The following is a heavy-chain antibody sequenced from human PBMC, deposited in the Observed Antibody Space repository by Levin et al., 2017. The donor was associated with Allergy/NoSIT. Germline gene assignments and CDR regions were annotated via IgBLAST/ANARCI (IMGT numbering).Heavy chain of an antibody. CDR2: VSYSGST. CDR3: AREGYGTPFDY. V-gene: IGHV4-59*01. J-gene: IGHJ4*02. D-gene: IGHD5-18*01. Sequence: SETLSLTCTVSGGSISNYYWSWIRQPPGKGLEWIAYVSYSGSTNYNPSLKSRVTISVDTSRNQFSLKMTSTTAADTAVYYCAREGYGTPFDYWGQGTLVTVSS. CDR1: GGSISNYY.